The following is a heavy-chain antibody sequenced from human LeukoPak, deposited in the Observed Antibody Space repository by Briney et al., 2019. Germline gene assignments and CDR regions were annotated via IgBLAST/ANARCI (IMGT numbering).Heavy chain of an antibody. CDR1: GGSISSSSYY. Sequence: SETLSLTCTVSGGSISSSSYYWGWIRQPPGKGLEWIGSIYYSGSTCYNPSLKSRVTISVDTSKNQFSLKLSSVTAADTAVYYCARDGTQWELLPFDYWGQGTLVTVSS. CDR3: ARDGTQWELLPFDY. V-gene: IGHV4-39*07. D-gene: IGHD1-26*01. CDR2: IYYSGST. J-gene: IGHJ4*02.